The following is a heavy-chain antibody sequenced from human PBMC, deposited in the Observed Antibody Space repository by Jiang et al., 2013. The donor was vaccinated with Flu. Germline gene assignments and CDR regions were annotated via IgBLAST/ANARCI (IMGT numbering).Heavy chain of an antibody. Sequence: LLESGGGLVQPGGSLRLSCAASGFTFRSYAMNWVRQAPGKGLEWVSSIRGSGDNTYYAGSVKGRFTISRDNSKNTLYLQMNSLRAEDAAVYYCAKDSGVDGTTVTTFTFDYWGQGTLVTVSS. CDR3: AKDSGVDGTTVTTFTFDY. J-gene: IGHJ4*02. CDR1: GFTFRSYA. D-gene: IGHD4-17*01. CDR2: IRGSGDNT. V-gene: IGHV3-23*01.